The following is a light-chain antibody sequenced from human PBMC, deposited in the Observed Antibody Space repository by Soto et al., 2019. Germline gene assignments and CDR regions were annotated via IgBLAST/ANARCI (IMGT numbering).Light chain of an antibody. CDR1: SSDVGGYDF. CDR3: SSYTRSNTLL. CDR2: AVN. J-gene: IGLJ2*01. V-gene: IGLV2-14*03. Sequence: QSALTQPASVSGSPGQSITISFTGTSSDVGGYDFVSWCQQRPGRAPKIIIYAVNYRPSGSSDRFSGSKSGNTASLPISGLQADDEADYYCSSYTRSNTLLFGGGTKLTVL.